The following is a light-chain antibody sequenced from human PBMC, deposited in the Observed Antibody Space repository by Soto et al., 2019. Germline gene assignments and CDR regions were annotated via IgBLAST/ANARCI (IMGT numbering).Light chain of an antibody. J-gene: IGLJ3*02. V-gene: IGLV2-11*01. CDR1: SSDVGRYNS. CDR2: DVT. Sequence: QSALTQPRSVSGSPGQSVTISCTGTSSDVGRYNSVSWYQQHPGKAPKLMIYDVTKRPSGVPDRFSGSKSGNTASLTISGLQAEDEADYYCCSYAGSYTLRMFGGGTKLTVL. CDR3: CSYAGSYTLRM.